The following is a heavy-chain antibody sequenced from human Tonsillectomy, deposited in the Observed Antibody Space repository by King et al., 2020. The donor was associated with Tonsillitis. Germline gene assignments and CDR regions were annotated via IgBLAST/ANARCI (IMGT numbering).Heavy chain of an antibody. CDR3: ARDLATPPYNWFDP. J-gene: IGHJ5*02. D-gene: IGHD3-3*02. CDR1: GGSITNYY. V-gene: IGHV4-4*07. CDR2: ISSSGST. Sequence: VQLEESGPGLVKPSETLSLTCTVSGGSITNYYWSWIRQPAGKRLEWIALISSSGSTNYNPSLQSRVTMSVDTSRNQFSLRLTSVTAADTAVYYCARDLATPPYNWFDPWGQGTLVTVSS.